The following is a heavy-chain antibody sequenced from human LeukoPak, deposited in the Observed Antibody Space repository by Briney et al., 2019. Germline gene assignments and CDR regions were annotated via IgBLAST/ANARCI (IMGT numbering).Heavy chain of an antibody. CDR1: GFTFSSNA. CDR3: AKDRGLVGSTPSNFDY. V-gene: IGHV3-23*01. J-gene: IGHJ4*02. Sequence: GGSLRLSCAASGFTFSSNAMNWVRQAPGEGLEWGSGISGSGGSTYSADSVKGRFTISRDNSKKTVYLQMNSLRAEDTAVYYCAKDRGLVGSTPSNFDYWGQGTLVTVSS. CDR2: ISGSGGST. D-gene: IGHD1-26*01.